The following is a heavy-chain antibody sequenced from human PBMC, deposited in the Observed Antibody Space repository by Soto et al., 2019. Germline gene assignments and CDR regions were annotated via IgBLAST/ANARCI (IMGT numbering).Heavy chain of an antibody. Sequence: GGSLRLSCAASGLTFSDFWMSWVRQAPGKGLEWVANMNQDGSEKYYVDSVKGRFTISRDNAKDSLYLQMDSLRAEDTAVYYCARGHTILAYWGQGTLVTVSS. V-gene: IGHV3-7*04. J-gene: IGHJ4*02. CDR3: ARGHTILAY. D-gene: IGHD3-3*01. CDR1: GLTFSDFW. CDR2: MNQDGSEK.